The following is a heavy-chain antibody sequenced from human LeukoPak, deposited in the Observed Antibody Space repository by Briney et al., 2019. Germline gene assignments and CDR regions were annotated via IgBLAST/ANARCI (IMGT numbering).Heavy chain of an antibody. Sequence: GASVKVSCKASGYTFTSYYMHWVRQAPGQGLEWMGIINPSGSYTSYAQKFQGRVTMTRDTSISTAYMELSRLRSDDTAVYYCARDSAPGDTYGLLGIDSWGQGTLVTVSS. CDR3: ARDSAPGDTYGLLGIDS. D-gene: IGHD5-18*01. CDR1: GYTFTSYY. J-gene: IGHJ4*02. V-gene: IGHV1-46*01. CDR2: INPSGSYT.